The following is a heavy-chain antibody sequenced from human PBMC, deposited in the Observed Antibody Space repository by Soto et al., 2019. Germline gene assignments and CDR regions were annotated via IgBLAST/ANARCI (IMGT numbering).Heavy chain of an antibody. D-gene: IGHD5-12*01. CDR2: IIPLLDVT. CDR1: GGAFTNDI. CDR3: ARDSPMGSTFSGYDAIDY. J-gene: IGHJ4*02. V-gene: IGHV1-69*08. Sequence: QVHLVQSGAEVKKPGSSVKVSCKASGGAFTNDIITWVRRAPGQGLEWMGRIIPLLDVTNYAQKFQGRVTITADKSTSTAYMELNSLIYADTAVYYCARDSPMGSTFSGYDAIDYWGQGTLVTVAS.